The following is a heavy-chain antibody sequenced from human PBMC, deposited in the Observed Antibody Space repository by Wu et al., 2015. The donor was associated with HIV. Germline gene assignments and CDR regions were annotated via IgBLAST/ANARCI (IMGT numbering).Heavy chain of an antibody. CDR2: IIPIRGAA. CDR1: GGIFSRYA. D-gene: IGHD3-9*01. J-gene: IGHJ6*02. CDR3: ARDLARYFDADHDSPYYFGVDV. Sequence: QLQLVQSGGEVKKPGSSLKVSCRASGGIFSRYAFSWVRQAHGQGLEWLGGIIPIRGAANYARKFQGRVTMTTDTSTTTAYMELRSLTSDDTAVYYCARDLARYFDADHDSPYYFGVDVWGQGP. V-gene: IGHV1-69*05.